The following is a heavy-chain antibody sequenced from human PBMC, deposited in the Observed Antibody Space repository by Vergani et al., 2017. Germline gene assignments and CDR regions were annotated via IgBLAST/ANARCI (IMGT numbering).Heavy chain of an antibody. J-gene: IGHJ4*02. CDR3: ARVSPGDNSGWEPFYY. CDR1: GGTFSSYA. CDR2: IIPIIRLA. V-gene: IGHV1-69*09. Sequence: QVQLVQSGAEVKKPGSSVKVSCKASGGTFSSYAISWVRQAPGQGLEWMGRIIPIIRLATSAQKFQDRVKITGDTSTNTVYMEMNNLRSEDTAVYYCARVSPGDNSGWEPFYYWGQGTLVTFSS. D-gene: IGHD6-19*01.